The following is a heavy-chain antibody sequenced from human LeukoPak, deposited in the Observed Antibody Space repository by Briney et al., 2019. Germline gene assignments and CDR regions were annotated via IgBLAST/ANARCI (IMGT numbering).Heavy chain of an antibody. D-gene: IGHD6-19*01. J-gene: IGHJ4*02. CDR3: ARQSSSGWYEDY. V-gene: IGHV4-39*01. Sequence: SETLSLTCTVSGGSISSSSYYWGWIRQPPGKGLEWIGSIYYSGSTYYNPSLKSRVTISVDTSKNQFSLKLSSVTAADTAVYYCARQSSSGWYEDYWGQGTLVTVSS. CDR2: IYYSGST. CDR1: GGSISSSSYY.